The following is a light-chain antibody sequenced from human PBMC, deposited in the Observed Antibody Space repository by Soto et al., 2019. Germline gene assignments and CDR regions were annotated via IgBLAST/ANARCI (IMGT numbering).Light chain of an antibody. J-gene: IGKJ1*01. CDR1: QSVSGN. CDR3: QQYNNWPSA. V-gene: IGKV3-15*01. Sequence: EIVMTQSPATLSVSPGERATLSCRASQSVSGNLAWYQQKPGQAPRLLTYGASTRATAIPARFSGSGSGTEFTLTISSLESEDFAVYYCQQYNNWPSAFGQGTKVEIK. CDR2: GAS.